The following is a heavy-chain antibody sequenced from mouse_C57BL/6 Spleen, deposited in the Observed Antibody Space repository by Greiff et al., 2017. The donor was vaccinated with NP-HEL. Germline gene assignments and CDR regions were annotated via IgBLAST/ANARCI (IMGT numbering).Heavy chain of an antibody. Sequence: EVMLVESGGGLVKPGGSLKLSCAASGFTFSDYGMHWVRQAPEKGLEWVAYISSGSSTIYYADTVKGRFTISRDNAKNTLFLQMTSLRSEDTAMYYCARSYSSGYVGWFAYWGQGTLVTVSA. D-gene: IGHD3-2*02. CDR1: GFTFSDYG. J-gene: IGHJ3*01. CDR3: ARSYSSGYVGWFAY. CDR2: ISSGSSTI. V-gene: IGHV5-17*01.